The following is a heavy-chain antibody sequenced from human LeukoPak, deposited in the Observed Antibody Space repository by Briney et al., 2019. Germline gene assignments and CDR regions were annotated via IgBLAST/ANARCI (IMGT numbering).Heavy chain of an antibody. J-gene: IGHJ5*02. CDR3: ARGLGRITIFGVVTRKYNWFDP. V-gene: IGHV1-8*01. CDR2: MNPNSGNT. D-gene: IGHD3-3*01. CDR1: GYTFTSYD. Sequence: ASVKVSCKASGYTFTSYDINWVRQATGQGLEWMGWMNPNSGNTGYAQKFQGRVTVTRNTSISTAYMELSSLRSEDTAVYYCARGLGRITIFGVVTRKYNWFDPWGQGTLVTVSS.